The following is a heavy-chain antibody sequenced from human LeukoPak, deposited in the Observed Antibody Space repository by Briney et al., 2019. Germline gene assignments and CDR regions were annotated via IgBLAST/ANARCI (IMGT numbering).Heavy chain of an antibody. CDR2: IYSGGTT. CDR1: GFTVSSNS. V-gene: IGHV3-53*01. CDR3: ARDRGRTGYYYGMDV. Sequence: WGSLRLSCAASGFTVSSNSMSWVRQAPGKGLEWVSIIYSGGTTYYADSVKGRFTISRDNSKNTLYLQMNSLRAEDTAMYYCARDRGRTGYYYGMDVWGQGTTVTVSS. D-gene: IGHD3-10*01. J-gene: IGHJ6*02.